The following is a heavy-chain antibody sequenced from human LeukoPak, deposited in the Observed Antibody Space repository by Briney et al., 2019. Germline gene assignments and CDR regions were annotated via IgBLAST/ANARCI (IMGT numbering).Heavy chain of an antibody. J-gene: IGHJ4*02. D-gene: IGHD3-22*01. V-gene: IGHV4-30-4*01. CDR2: INYSGNT. Sequence: SETLSLTCTVSGGSICGGNSYWSWIRQPPGKGLEWVGSINYSGNTYYNPSLKSRVSMSLGTSKNQFSLELNSVTAADTAVYYCARDLGFDSSGYPWDWGQGTLVTVSS. CDR1: GGSICGGNSY. CDR3: ARDLGFDSSGYPWD.